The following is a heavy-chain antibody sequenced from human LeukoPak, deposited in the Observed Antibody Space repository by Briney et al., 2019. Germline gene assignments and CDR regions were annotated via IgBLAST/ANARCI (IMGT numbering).Heavy chain of an antibody. CDR2: PNSGGT. D-gene: IGHD1-26*01. CDR3: ARSGNYEGDYYYYYMDV. Sequence: PNSGGTNYAQKFQGRVTMTRDTSISTAYMELSRLRSDDTAVYYCARSGNYEGDYYYYYMDVWGKGTTVTVSS. V-gene: IGHV1-2*02. J-gene: IGHJ6*03.